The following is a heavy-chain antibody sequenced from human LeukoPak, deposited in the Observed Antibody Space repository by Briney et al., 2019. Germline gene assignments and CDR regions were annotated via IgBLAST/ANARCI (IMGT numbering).Heavy chain of an antibody. D-gene: IGHD5-18*01. J-gene: IGHJ6*03. CDR1: GGSISSGGYY. Sequence: SETLSLTCTVSGGSISSGGYYWSWIRQPAGKGLEWIGRIYTSGNTNYNPSLKSRATISVDTSKNQFSLELSSVTAADTAVYYCARDLFSGYLKGNYMDVWGKGTTVTVSS. V-gene: IGHV4-61*02. CDR3: ARDLFSGYLKGNYMDV. CDR2: IYTSGNT.